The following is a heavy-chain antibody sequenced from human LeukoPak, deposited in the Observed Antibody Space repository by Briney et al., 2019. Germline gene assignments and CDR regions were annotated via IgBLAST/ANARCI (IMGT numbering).Heavy chain of an antibody. J-gene: IGHJ4*02. CDR2: ISSRSGDST. CDR3: AKRSITMIVADY. D-gene: IGHD3-22*01. Sequence: GGSLRLSCAASGFDFSTYVMSWVRQAPGKGLEWVSGISSRSGDSTYYAESVKGRFTISRDNSNRTLYLQMNSLRAEDTAVYYCAKRSITMIVADYWGQGILVTVSP. V-gene: IGHV3-23*01. CDR1: GFDFSTYV.